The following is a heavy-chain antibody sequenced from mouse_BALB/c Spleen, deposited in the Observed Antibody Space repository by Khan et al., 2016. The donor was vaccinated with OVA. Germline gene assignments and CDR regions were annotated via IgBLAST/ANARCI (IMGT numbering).Heavy chain of an antibody. D-gene: IGHD3-1*01. CDR2: ITPSNGGT. CDR1: GYTFTSYQ. V-gene: IGHV1-53*01. CDR3: IGGGYGGFAY. J-gene: IGHJ3*01. Sequence: QVQLKESGTELVKPGASVRLSCKASGYTFTSYQMYWVKQRPGQGLEWIGEITPSNGGTNFNEKFKSKATLTVDESSSTAFMQLSSLTSEDSAVYYWIGGGYGGFAYWGQGTLVTVSA.